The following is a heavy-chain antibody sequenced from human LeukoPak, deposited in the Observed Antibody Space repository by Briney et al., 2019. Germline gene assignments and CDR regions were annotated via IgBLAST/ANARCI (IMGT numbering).Heavy chain of an antibody. D-gene: IGHD2-15*01. CDR1: GGSISGYF. Sequence: KPSETLSLTCTVSGGSISGYFWSCIRQPPGQGLEFIGYIYYTGATLYNPSLKSRVTMSVDTSKNQFSLKFSSVTAADTAVYYCARHDPVGYYQHGMDVWGQGTTVTVSS. CDR3: ARHDPVGYYQHGMDV. CDR2: IYYTGAT. V-gene: IGHV4-59*08. J-gene: IGHJ6*02.